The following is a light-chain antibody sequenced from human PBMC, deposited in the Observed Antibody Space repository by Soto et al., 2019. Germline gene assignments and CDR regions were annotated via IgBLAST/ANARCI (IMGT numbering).Light chain of an antibody. CDR2: DVS. J-gene: IGLJ1*01. V-gene: IGLV2-14*01. CDR1: SSDVGGYNY. CDR3: CSYTSSGTYV. Sequence: SALTQPASVSGSPGQSITISCTGTSSDVGGYNYVSWYQQHPGKAPKLLIYDVSNRPSGVSYRFSGSKSGNTASLTISGPQAEDEADYYCCSYTSSGTYVFGTGTKVTVL.